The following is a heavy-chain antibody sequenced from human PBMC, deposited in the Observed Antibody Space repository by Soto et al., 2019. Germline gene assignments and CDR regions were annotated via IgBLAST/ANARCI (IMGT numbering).Heavy chain of an antibody. CDR1: GGTFSSYA. CDR3: ARGGLIAAAGYYFDY. CDR2: IIPIFGTA. Sequence: ALVEVSCRASGGTFSSYAISWVRQAPGQGLEWMGGIIPIFGTANYAQKFQGRVTITADESTSTAYMELSSLRSEDTAVYYCARGGLIAAAGYYFDYWGQGTLVTVSS. V-gene: IGHV1-69*13. D-gene: IGHD6-13*01. J-gene: IGHJ4*02.